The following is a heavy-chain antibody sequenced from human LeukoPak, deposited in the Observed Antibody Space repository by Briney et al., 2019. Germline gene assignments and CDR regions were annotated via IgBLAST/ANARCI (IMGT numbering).Heavy chain of an antibody. V-gene: IGHV3-23*01. D-gene: IGHD5-24*01. CDR2: IYVGGDDS. J-gene: IGHJ3*01. CDR1: GLPQNEFP. CDR3: AKDYLNRDGTFDAFEL. Sequence: GGSLTLPCVASGLPQNEFPMRWLRQAPGAAGEWFSAIYVGGDDSYYADSVKGRFTVSRDNSRNTLYLQMSVLRAEDTAVFYFAKDYLNRDGTFDAFELWGHGTTVTVS.